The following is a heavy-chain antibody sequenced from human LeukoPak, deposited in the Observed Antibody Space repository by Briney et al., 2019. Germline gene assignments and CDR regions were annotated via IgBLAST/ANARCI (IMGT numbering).Heavy chain of an antibody. V-gene: IGHV1-2*06. J-gene: IGHJ4*02. CDR3: ARAFRYSGSYYSYY. D-gene: IGHD1-26*01. CDR2: INPNSGGT. Sequence: GASVKVSCKASGYTLTGYYMHWVRQAPGQGLEWMGRINPNSGGTNCARKFQGRVTMTRDTSISTAYMELSRLRSDDAAVYYCARAFRYSGSYYSYYWGQGTLVTVSS. CDR1: GYTLTGYY.